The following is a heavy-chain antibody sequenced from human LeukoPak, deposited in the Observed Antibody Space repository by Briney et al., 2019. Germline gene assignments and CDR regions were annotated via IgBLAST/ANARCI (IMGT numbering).Heavy chain of an antibody. CDR2: IGYDESKK. CDR3: ASAYGDYPYYYGMDV. J-gene: IGHJ6*02. CDR1: GFTFNNFG. V-gene: IGHV3-30*02. D-gene: IGHD4-17*01. Sequence: GGSLRLSCEASGFTFNNFGMHWVRQAPGKGLEWVAFIGYDESKKYYAESVKGRFTISRDDSKNTLYLQMNSLRAEDTAVYYCASAYGDYPYYYGMDVWGQGTTVTVSS.